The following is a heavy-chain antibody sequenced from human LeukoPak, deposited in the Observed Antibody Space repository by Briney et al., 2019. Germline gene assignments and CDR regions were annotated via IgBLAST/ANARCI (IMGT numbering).Heavy chain of an antibody. CDR2: ISGSGGST. CDR1: GFTFSSYG. V-gene: IGHV3-23*01. J-gene: IGHJ4*02. CDR3: AKDRLLNCRGDCYIFDY. D-gene: IGHD2-21*02. Sequence: GGSLRLSCAASGFTFSSYGMSWVRQAPGKGLEWVSAISGSGGSTYYADSVKGRFTISRDNSKNTLYLQMNSLRAEDTAVYYCAKDRLLNCRGDCYIFDYWGQGTVVTVSS.